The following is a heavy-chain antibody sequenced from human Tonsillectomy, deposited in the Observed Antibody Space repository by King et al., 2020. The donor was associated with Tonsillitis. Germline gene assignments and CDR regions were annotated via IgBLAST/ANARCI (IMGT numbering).Heavy chain of an antibody. CDR3: ARELSWSGRDY. V-gene: IGHV3-7*03. J-gene: IGHJ4*02. CDR1: GFTFGSSW. Sequence: VHLVESGGGLVQPGGSLRLSCAASGFTFGSSWMSWVRQAPGKGLEWVANIKPDGSQKNYVDSVRGRFTISIDSAKNLVHLQMNSLRAEDTAVYYCARELSWSGRDYWGQGTLVIVSS. CDR2: IKPDGSQK. D-gene: IGHD2-8*02.